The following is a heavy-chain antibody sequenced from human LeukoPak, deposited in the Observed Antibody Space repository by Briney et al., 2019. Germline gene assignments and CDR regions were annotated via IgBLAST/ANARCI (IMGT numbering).Heavy chain of an antibody. CDR3: AMRDGYNYRTSYYFDY. J-gene: IGHJ4*02. D-gene: IGHD5-24*01. Sequence: SVKVSCKASGGTFSSYAISWVRQAPGQGLEWMGGIIPIFGTANYAQKFQGRVTITTDESTSTAYMELSSLRSEDTAVYYCAMRDGYNYRTSYYFDYWGQGALVTVSS. CDR2: IIPIFGTA. V-gene: IGHV1-69*05. CDR1: GGTFSSYA.